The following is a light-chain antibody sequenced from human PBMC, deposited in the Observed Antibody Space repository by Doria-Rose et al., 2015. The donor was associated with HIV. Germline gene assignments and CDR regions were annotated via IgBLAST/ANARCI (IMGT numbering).Light chain of an antibody. J-gene: IGKJ1*01. CDR2: DGS. CDR3: HQYGTSWT. CDR1: PSFSSTD. Sequence: TEAPGTLSLYARERATLSCRASPSFSSTDLAWYQQKPGQAPSLLIYDGSTRATGIPDRFSASGSGTDFTLTINRLEPEDFALYYCHQYGTSWTFGQGTKVEI. V-gene: IGKV3-20*01.